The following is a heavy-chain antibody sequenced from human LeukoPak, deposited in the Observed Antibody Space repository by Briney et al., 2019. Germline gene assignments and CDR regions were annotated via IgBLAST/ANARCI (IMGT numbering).Heavy chain of an antibody. CDR2: IYYSGST. V-gene: IGHV4-39*01. CDR1: GGSISSSSYH. J-gene: IGHJ4*02. D-gene: IGHD6-19*01. Sequence: SETLSLTCTVSGGSISSSSYHWGWIRQPPGKGLEWIGSIYYSGSTYYNPSLKSRVTISVDTSKNQFSLKLSSVTAADTAVYYCASGSSGWAARPSFFDYWGQGTLVTVSS. CDR3: ASGSSGWAARPSFFDY.